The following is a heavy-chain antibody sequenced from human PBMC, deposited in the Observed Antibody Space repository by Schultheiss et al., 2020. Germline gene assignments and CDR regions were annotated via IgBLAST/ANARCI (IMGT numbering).Heavy chain of an antibody. J-gene: IGHJ6*02. CDR2: INHSGST. CDR1: GFTFSSYS. V-gene: IGHV4-34*01. D-gene: IGHD3-10*01. Sequence: GSLRLSCAASGFTFSSYSMNWVRQAPGKGLEWIGEINHSGSTNYNPSLKSRVTISVDTSKNQFSLKLSSVTAADTAVYYCARRVEGMDVWGQGTTVTVSS. CDR3: ARRVEGMDV.